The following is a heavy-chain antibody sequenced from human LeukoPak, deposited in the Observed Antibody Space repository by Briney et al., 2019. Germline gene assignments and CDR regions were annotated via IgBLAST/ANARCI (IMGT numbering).Heavy chain of an antibody. Sequence: GGSLRLSCAASGFTVSTNYMNWVRQAPGKGLEWVSVLFSSGSTYYADSVKGRFTISRDNSKNTVYLQMNSLRAEDTAVYYCARDRTPATRGFDIWGQGTMVTVSS. CDR2: LFSSGST. V-gene: IGHV3-66*01. D-gene: IGHD1-26*01. CDR1: GFTVSTNY. J-gene: IGHJ3*02. CDR3: ARDRTPATRGFDI.